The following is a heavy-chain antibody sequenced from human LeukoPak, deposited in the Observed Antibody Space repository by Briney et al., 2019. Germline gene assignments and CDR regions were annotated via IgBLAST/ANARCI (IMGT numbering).Heavy chain of an antibody. CDR1: GGSISSSSYY. Sequence: SETLSLTCTVSGGSISSSSYYWGWIRQPPGKGLEWIGSIYYSGSTYYNPSLKSRVTISVDTSKNQFSLKLSSVTAADTAVYYCARWGEQYYYDSSGSYNWFDPWGQGTLVTVSS. V-gene: IGHV4-39*01. CDR2: IYYSGST. CDR3: ARWGEQYYYDSSGSYNWFDP. J-gene: IGHJ5*02. D-gene: IGHD3-22*01.